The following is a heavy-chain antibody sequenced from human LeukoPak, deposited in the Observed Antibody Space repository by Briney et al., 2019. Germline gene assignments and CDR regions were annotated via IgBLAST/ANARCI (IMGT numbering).Heavy chain of an antibody. V-gene: IGHV4-4*09. Sequence: PSETLSLTCTVPGGSISSYYWSWIRQPPGKGLEWIGYIYTSGSTNYNPSLKSRVTISVDTSKNQFSLKLSSVTAADTAVYYCATAGYCSSTSCYYPFAFDIWGQGTMVTVSS. J-gene: IGHJ3*02. CDR2: IYTSGST. D-gene: IGHD2-2*01. CDR1: GGSISSYY. CDR3: ATAGYCSSTSCYYPFAFDI.